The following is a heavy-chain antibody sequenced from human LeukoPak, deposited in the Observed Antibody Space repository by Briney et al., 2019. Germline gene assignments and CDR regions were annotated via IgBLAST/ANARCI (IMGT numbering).Heavy chain of an antibody. CDR1: GFTFSSYS. CDR3: ARSVVPAALDAFDI. Sequence: PGGSLRLPCAASGFTFSSYSMNWVRQAPGKGLEWVSYISSSSSTIYYADSVKGRFTISRDNAKNSLYLQMNSLRAEDTAVYYCARSVVPAALDAFDIWGQGTMVTVSS. D-gene: IGHD2-2*01. J-gene: IGHJ3*02. V-gene: IGHV3-48*01. CDR2: ISSSSSTI.